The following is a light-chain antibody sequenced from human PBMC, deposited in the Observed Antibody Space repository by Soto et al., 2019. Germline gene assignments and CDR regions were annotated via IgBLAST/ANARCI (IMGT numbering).Light chain of an antibody. CDR2: GSS. Sequence: EIVLTQSPGTLSLSPVDRSTLSCISSRRFTSTYLGWYQQKPGQAPRLLIYGSSIRATGIPDRFSGSGSGTDFTLTISRLEPADFAVYYCQQYGTSPITFGQGTRLEIK. CDR3: QQYGTSPIT. CDR1: RRFTSTY. V-gene: IGKV3-20*01. J-gene: IGKJ5*01.